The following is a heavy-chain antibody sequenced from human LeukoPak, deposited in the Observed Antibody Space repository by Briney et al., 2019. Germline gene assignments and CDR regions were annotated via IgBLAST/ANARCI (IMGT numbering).Heavy chain of an antibody. D-gene: IGHD3-22*01. Sequence: PGGSLRLSCAASGFTFSTSGMHWVRKAPGKGLEWVAVIWYDGSNKHYAESVKGRFSISRDNSKSTLYLQMNSLRAEDTAVYYCARARGVSTGYRPIDYWGQGTLVTVSS. CDR2: IWYDGSNK. CDR1: GFTFSTSG. CDR3: ARARGVSTGYRPIDY. J-gene: IGHJ4*02. V-gene: IGHV3-33*01.